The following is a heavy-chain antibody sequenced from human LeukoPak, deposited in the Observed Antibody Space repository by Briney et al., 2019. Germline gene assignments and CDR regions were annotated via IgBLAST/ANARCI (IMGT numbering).Heavy chain of an antibody. V-gene: IGHV1-46*01. CDR2: INPSGGST. Sequence: GASVKVSCKASGYTFTSYYMHWVRQAPGQGLEWMGIINPSGGSTSYAQKFQGRVTMTRDTSISTAYMELSRLRSDDTAVYYCARVSLLRFLEWLSDWGQGTLVTVSS. CDR3: ARVSLLRFLEWLSD. J-gene: IGHJ4*02. D-gene: IGHD3-3*01. CDR1: GYTFTSYY.